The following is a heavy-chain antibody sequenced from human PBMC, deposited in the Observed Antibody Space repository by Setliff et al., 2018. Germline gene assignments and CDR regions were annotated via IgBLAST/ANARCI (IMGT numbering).Heavy chain of an antibody. D-gene: IGHD3-22*01. CDR2: LKPGDSGI. Sequence: GESLKISCQGSGYTFTNYWIGWVRQMPGKGLEWMGILKPGDSGIRYSPSFQGQVTLSADTSIATAYLHWASLKASDTAMYYCVRHPYYGSSGYYSYFDYWGQGALVTVSS. J-gene: IGHJ4*02. V-gene: IGHV5-51*01. CDR3: VRHPYYGSSGYYSYFDY. CDR1: GYTFTNYW.